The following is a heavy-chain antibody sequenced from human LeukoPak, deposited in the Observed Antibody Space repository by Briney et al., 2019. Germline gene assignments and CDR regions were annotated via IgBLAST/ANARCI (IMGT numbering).Heavy chain of an antibody. D-gene: IGHD6-19*01. Sequence: PGRSLRLSCAASGFTFSSHAMHWVRQAPGKGLEWVAVISYDGSNKYYADSVKGRFTISRDNSKNTLYLQMNSLRAEDTAVYYCARGLSRQWLVLYFQHWARAPWSPSPQ. V-gene: IGHV3-30-3*01. J-gene: IGHJ1*01. CDR1: GFTFSSHA. CDR2: ISYDGSNK. CDR3: ARGLSRQWLVLYFQH.